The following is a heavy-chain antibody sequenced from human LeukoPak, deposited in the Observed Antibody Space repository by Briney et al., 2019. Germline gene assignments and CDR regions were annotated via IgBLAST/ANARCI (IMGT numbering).Heavy chain of an antibody. D-gene: IGHD2-21*02. CDR2: ISSHSIYI. CDR1: GFTFRTYS. J-gene: IGHJ4*02. V-gene: IGHV3-21*01. CDR3: ASKWFCGGDCYYQIDF. Sequence: GGSLRLSCEASGFTFRTYSMNWVRQAPGKGLEWVSTISSHSIYIYYADSLKGRFTISRDNAQNSLYLQMDSLRAEDTAVYYCASKWFCGGDCYYQIDFWGQGTLVTVSS.